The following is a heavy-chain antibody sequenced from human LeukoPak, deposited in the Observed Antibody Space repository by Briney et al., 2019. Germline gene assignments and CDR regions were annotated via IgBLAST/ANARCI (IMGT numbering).Heavy chain of an antibody. CDR1: GFTFNSAY. J-gene: IGHJ4*02. CDR3: AASVTTPGGFDY. Sequence: PGGSLRLSCAASGFTFNSAYIGWVRQAPGKGLEWVARVANRADGGRAEYITPVQGRFTISRDDSKDTLYLQMNSLKTEDTAVYYCAASVTTPGGFDYWGQGTLVTVSS. D-gene: IGHD1/OR15-1a*01. CDR2: VANRADGGRA. V-gene: IGHV3-15*04.